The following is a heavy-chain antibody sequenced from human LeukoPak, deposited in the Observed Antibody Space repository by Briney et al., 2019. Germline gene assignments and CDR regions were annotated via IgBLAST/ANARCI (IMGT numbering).Heavy chain of an antibody. CDR3: ARSYGSGTQPLDY. CDR2: IHYTGST. CDR1: GGSINSYY. V-gene: IGHV4-59*08. D-gene: IGHD3-10*01. J-gene: IGHJ4*02. Sequence: PSETLSLTCTVSGGSINSYYWSWIRQPPGKGLECIGYIHYTGSTNYSPSLKSRVTISLDTSKNQFSLKLSSVTAADTAVYYCARSYGSGTQPLDYWGQGTLVTVSS.